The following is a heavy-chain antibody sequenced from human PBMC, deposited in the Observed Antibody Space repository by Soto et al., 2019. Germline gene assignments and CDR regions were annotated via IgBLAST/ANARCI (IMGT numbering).Heavy chain of an antibody. CDR2: ISAYNGNT. D-gene: IGHD3-22*01. Sequence: ASVKVSCKASGYTFTSYGISGVRQAPGQGLEWMGWISAYNGNTNYAQKLQGRVTMTTDTSTGTAYMELRSLRYDDTAVYYCALTYYYDSSGYYRPGAFDIWGQGTMVTVSS. J-gene: IGHJ3*02. V-gene: IGHV1-18*04. CDR3: ALTYYYDSSGYYRPGAFDI. CDR1: GYTFTSYG.